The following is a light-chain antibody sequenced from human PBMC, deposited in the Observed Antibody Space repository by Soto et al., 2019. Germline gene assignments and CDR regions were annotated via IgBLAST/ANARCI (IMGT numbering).Light chain of an antibody. CDR3: SSFTSSSTQV. CDR1: SSDIGGYNF. J-gene: IGLJ1*01. V-gene: IGLV2-14*01. Sequence: QSVLTQPASVSGSPGQSITISCTGTSSDIGGYNFVSWYQQHPGKVPKLMIYAVSDRPSGVSSRFSGSKSGNTASLTISGLQAEDEAEYYCSSFTSSSTQVFGTGTQLTVL. CDR2: AVS.